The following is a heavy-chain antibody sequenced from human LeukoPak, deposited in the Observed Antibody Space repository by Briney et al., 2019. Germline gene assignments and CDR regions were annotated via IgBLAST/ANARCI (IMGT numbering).Heavy chain of an antibody. CDR3: AREITIFEGPAVTHDAFDI. V-gene: IGHV1-69*05. CDR2: IIPIFGTA. D-gene: IGHD3-3*01. CDR1: GGTFSSYA. Sequence: SVKVSCKASGGTFSSYAISWVRQAPGQGLEWMGGIIPIFGTANYAQKFQGRVTITTDESTSTAYMEPSSLRSEDTAVYYCAREITIFEGPAVTHDAFDIWGQGTMVTVSS. J-gene: IGHJ3*02.